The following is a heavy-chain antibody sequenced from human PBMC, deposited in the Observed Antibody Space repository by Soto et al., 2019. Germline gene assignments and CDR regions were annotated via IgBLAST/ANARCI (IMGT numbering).Heavy chain of an antibody. J-gene: IGHJ6*02. CDR1: GGSISSGGYY. V-gene: IGHV4-31*03. CDR2: IYYSGST. Sequence: SETLSLTCTVSGGSISSGGYYWSWIRQHPGKGLEWIGYIYYSGSTYYNPSLKSRVTISVDKSKNQFSLKLSSVTAADTAVYYCARDAYSSSWPDYYGMDVWGQGTTVTV. D-gene: IGHD6-13*01. CDR3: ARDAYSSSWPDYYGMDV.